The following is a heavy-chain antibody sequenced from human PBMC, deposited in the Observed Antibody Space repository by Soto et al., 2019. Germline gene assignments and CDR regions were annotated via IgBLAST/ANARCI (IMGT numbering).Heavy chain of an antibody. J-gene: IGHJ5*02. Sequence: TSETLSLTCAVSGGSISSSGYCWTWIRQPPGKGLEWIGYIYPTGNTYYNPSLKSRVTISVDKSMNQMSLELSSVTAADTAVYYCARVRPYTAYWFDPWGQGTLVTVSS. CDR2: IYPTGNT. CDR1: GGSISSSGYC. CDR3: ARVRPYTAYWFDP. V-gene: IGHV4-30-2*01. D-gene: IGHD2-2*02.